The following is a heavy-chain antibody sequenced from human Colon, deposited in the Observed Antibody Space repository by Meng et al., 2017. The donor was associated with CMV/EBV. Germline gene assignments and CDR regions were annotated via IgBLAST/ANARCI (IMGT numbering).Heavy chain of an antibody. Sequence: GESLKISCVASEFTFNNYKMNWVRQAPGKGLEWISYINSRGTTIYYADSVKGRSTISRDNANNSLYLQMNSLRAEDTAVYYCARDLSGSYSSPYYSYYGMDVWGQGTTVTVSS. CDR3: ARDLSGSYSSPYYSYYGMDV. J-gene: IGHJ6*02. D-gene: IGHD4-11*01. CDR2: INSRGTTI. CDR1: EFTFNNYK. V-gene: IGHV3-48*03.